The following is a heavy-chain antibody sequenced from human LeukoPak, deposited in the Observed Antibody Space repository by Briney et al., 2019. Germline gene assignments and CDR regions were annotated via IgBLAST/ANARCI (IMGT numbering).Heavy chain of an antibody. CDR1: GFTFSSYA. CDR2: ISGSGGST. Sequence: GGSLRLSCAASGFTFSSYAMSWVRQAPGKELEWVSAISGSGGSTYYADSVKGRFTISRDNSKNTLYLQMNSLRAEDTAVYYCAKIKTGTTRSFDYWGQGTLVTVSS. J-gene: IGHJ4*02. D-gene: IGHD1-7*01. CDR3: AKIKTGTTRSFDY. V-gene: IGHV3-23*01.